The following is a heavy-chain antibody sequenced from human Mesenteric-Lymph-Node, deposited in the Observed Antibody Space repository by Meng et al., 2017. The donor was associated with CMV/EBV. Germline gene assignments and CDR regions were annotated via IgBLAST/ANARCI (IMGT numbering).Heavy chain of an antibody. CDR2: IFYRGST. J-gene: IGHJ4*01. D-gene: IGHD6-6*01. CDR3: ARGVRIRGSSTSFSFDY. CDR1: GGSRTSGAYY. V-gene: IGHV4-30-4*01. Sequence: SETLSLTCTVSGGSRTSGAYYWNWVRQRPGEGLEWIGYIFYRGSTYYNRALKSRVSISADTSKTQFFLELRAVTAADTAVYYCARGVRIRGSSTSFSFDYWGRGTLVTVSS.